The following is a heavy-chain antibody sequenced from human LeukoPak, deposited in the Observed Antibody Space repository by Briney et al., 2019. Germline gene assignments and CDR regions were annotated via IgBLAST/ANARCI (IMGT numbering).Heavy chain of an antibody. CDR1: GFTFSGYA. Sequence: GGSLRLSCAASGFTFSGYAMSWVRQAPGKGLEWVSAISSSGGTTYYADSVKGRFTTSRDNSKNTLYLQMNSLRAEDTAVYYCAKDIDYGDYVVSWGQGTLVTVSS. CDR2: ISSSGGTT. CDR3: AKDIDYGDYVVS. V-gene: IGHV3-23*01. D-gene: IGHD4-17*01. J-gene: IGHJ4*02.